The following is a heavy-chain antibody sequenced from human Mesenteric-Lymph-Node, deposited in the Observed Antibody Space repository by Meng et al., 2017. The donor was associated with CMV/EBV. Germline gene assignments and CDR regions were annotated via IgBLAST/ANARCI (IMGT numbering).Heavy chain of an antibody. CDR1: GVSVRSGNYY. J-gene: IGHJ4*02. CDR3: ARDLGGSYLYSFDY. V-gene: IGHV4-61*01. Sequence: SGVSVRSGNYYGSWIRQSPGKGLEWIGYVYYSGDTNYNPSLWSRVTLSVDTSKNQFFLNLSSVTAADTAVYYCARDLGGSYLYSFDYWGQGTLVTVS. D-gene: IGHD1-26*01. CDR2: VYYSGDT.